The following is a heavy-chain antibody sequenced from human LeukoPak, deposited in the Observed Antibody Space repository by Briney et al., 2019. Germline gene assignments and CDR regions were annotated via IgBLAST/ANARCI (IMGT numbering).Heavy chain of an antibody. CDR2: INPNSGGT. V-gene: IGHV1-2*02. CDR3: ARADYFDSRHAFDI. CDR1: GYTFTGYY. J-gene: IGHJ3*02. D-gene: IGHD3-22*01. Sequence: GASVKVSCKASGYTFTGYYMHWVRQAPGQGLEWMGWINPNSGGTNYAQKFQGRVTMTRDTSISTAYMELSRLRSDDTAVYYCARADYFDSRHAFDIWGQGTMVTVSS.